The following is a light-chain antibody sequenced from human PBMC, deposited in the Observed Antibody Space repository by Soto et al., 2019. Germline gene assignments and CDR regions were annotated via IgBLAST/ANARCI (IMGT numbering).Light chain of an antibody. Sequence: EIVLTQSPATLSLSPGERATLSCRASQSLSGTLAWFQQKVGQPPRLLIYGASNRATGIPARFSASGSGTDFTLTISSLEPEDFAVYYCQQRTLWPRTFGQGTKV. V-gene: IGKV3-11*01. CDR1: QSLSGT. CDR2: GAS. CDR3: QQRTLWPRT. J-gene: IGKJ1*01.